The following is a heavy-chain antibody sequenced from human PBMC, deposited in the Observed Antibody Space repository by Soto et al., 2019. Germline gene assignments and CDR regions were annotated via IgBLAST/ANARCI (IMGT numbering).Heavy chain of an antibody. D-gene: IGHD5-12*01. CDR3: AKKPPEVSPDSGYDPYYFDY. Sequence: GGSLRLSCAASGFTFSSYAMSWVRQAPGKGLECVSAISGSGGSTYYADSVKGRFTISRDNSKNTLYLQMNSLRAEDTAVYYCAKKPPEVSPDSGYDPYYFDYWGQGTLVTVSS. J-gene: IGHJ4*02. V-gene: IGHV3-23*01. CDR1: GFTFSSYA. CDR2: ISGSGGST.